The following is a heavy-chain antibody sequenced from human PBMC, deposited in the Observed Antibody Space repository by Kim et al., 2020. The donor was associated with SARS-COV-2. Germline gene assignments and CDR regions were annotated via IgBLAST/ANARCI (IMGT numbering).Heavy chain of an antibody. CDR2: MNPNSGNT. Sequence: ASVKVSCKASGYTLTSYDINWVRQATGQGLEWMGWMNPNSGNTGYAQKFQSRVTMTRNTSISTAYMEMSSLRSEDTAVYYCARRIAAAGTVIGFWGQGTLVTVSS. V-gene: IGHV1-8*01. CDR1: GYTLTSYD. D-gene: IGHD6-13*01. CDR3: ARRIAAAGTVIGF. J-gene: IGHJ4*02.